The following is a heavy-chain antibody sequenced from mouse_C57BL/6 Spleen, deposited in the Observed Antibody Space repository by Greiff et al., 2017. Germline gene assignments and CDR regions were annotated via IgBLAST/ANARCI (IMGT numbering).Heavy chain of an antibody. CDR2: INPNNGGT. Sequence: EVQLQESGPELVKPGASVKMSCKASGYTFTDYNMHWVKQSHGKSLEWIGYINPNNGGTSYNQKFKGKATLTVNKSSSTAYMALRSLTSEDSAVYNCARAPRLFDYWGQGTTLTVSS. CDR1: GYTFTDYN. CDR3: ARAPRLFDY. V-gene: IGHV1-22*01. J-gene: IGHJ2*01.